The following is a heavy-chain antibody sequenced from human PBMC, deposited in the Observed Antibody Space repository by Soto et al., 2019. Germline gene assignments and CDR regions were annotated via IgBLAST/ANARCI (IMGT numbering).Heavy chain of an antibody. D-gene: IGHD2-2*01. V-gene: IGHV4-59*08. CDR3: ARHDIVAVPAVFDS. J-gene: IGHJ4*02. CDR1: GGSIRSYY. CDR2: IYYSGST. Sequence: QVQLQESGPGLVKPSETLSLTCTVSGGSIRSYYWSWIRQPPGKGLEWIGYIYYSGSTNYNPSLKSRCTLAVDTSKNQFSLKLSSVTAADTAVYYCARHDIVAVPAVFDSWGQGTLVTVSS.